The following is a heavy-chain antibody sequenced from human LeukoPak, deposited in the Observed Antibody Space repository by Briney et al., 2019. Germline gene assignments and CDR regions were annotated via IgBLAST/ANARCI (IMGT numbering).Heavy chain of an antibody. Sequence: GGSLRLSCAGSGFTFSSYSMNWVRQAPGKGLEWVSYISSSSTHIYYADSVKGRFTISRDNARNSLYLQMNSLRAEDTAIYYCARSEHSSSSFDCWGQGTLVTVSS. CDR2: ISSSSTHI. J-gene: IGHJ4*02. V-gene: IGHV3-21*01. D-gene: IGHD6-6*01. CDR1: GFTFSSYS. CDR3: ARSEHSSSSFDC.